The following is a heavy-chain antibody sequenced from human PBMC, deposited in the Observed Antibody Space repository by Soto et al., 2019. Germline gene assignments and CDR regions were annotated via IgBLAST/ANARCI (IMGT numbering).Heavy chain of an antibody. CDR1: GFTFSSYA. CDR2: ITEDGGGT. Sequence: GWSLRLSCAASGFTFSSYAMTWVRQAPGKGLEWVSAITEDGGGTYYADSVKGRFTISRDNSKKTLYLQMNSLRAEDTAIFYCAKGRNGVDVWGQGNTVTV. J-gene: IGHJ6*02. V-gene: IGHV3-23*01. CDR3: AKGRNGVDV.